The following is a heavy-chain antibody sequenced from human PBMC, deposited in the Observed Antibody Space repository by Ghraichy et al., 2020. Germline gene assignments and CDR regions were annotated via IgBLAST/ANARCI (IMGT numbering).Heavy chain of an antibody. V-gene: IGHV3-33*01. J-gene: IGHJ4*02. CDR2: IWYDGSNK. D-gene: IGHD5-18*01. CDR3: ARGSGGYSYGYDY. CDR1: GFTFSSYG. Sequence: GGSLRLSCAASGFTFSSYGMHWVRQAPGKGLEWVAVIWYDGSNKYYADSVKGRFTISRDNSKNTLYLQMNSLRAEDTAVYYCARGSGGYSYGYDYWGQGTLVTVSS.